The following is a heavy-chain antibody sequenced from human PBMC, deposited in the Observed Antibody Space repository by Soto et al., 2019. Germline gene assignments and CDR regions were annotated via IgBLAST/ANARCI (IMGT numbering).Heavy chain of an antibody. Sequence: QVQLVQSGAEVKKPGASVKVSCKVSGYTLTELSMHWVRQAPGKGLEWMGGFDPEDGETIYAQKFQGRVTMTEDTSTDTAYMELSSLRSEDTAVYYCATDIINPLGPIRFGEADNWGQGTLVTVSS. CDR1: GYTLTELS. D-gene: IGHD3-10*01. CDR2: FDPEDGET. V-gene: IGHV1-24*01. CDR3: ATDIINPLGPIRFGEADN. J-gene: IGHJ4*02.